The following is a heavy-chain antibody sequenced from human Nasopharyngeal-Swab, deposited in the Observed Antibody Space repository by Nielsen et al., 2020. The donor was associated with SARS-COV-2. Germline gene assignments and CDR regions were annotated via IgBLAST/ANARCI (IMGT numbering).Heavy chain of an antibody. CDR1: GFTFSSYG. D-gene: IGHD4-17*01. V-gene: IGHV3-30*18. CDR2: ISYDGSNK. J-gene: IGHJ4*02. Sequence: GGSLRLSCAASGFTFSSYGMHWVRQAPGKGLEWVALISYDGSNKYYADSVKGRFTISRDNSKNTLYLQMNSPRAEDTAVYYCAKGGHGDRLDFDYWGQGTLVTVSS. CDR3: AKGGHGDRLDFDY.